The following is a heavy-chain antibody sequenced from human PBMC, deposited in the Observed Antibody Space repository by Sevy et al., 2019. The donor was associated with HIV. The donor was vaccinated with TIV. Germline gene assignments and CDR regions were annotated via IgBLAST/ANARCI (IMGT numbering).Heavy chain of an antibody. CDR1: GYTLSQVS. J-gene: IGHJ4*02. Sequence: ASVKVSCKVSGYTLSQVSMHWVRQVPGKGLEWMGRFDPEDGETIYAQKFQGRLTMTEDTSTDTAYMELSSLKSEDTAVFYCAITKDYDASSGCPFDYWGQGTLVTVSS. V-gene: IGHV1-24*01. D-gene: IGHD3-22*01. CDR3: AITKDYDASSGCPFDY. CDR2: FDPEDGET.